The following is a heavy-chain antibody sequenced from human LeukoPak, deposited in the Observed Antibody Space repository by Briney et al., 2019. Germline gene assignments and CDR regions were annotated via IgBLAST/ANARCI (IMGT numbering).Heavy chain of an antibody. V-gene: IGHV4-38-2*02. CDR2: IYHSGST. CDR1: GYSISSGYY. D-gene: IGHD3-9*01. J-gene: IGHJ6*03. CDR3: ASEGGFDWLLRGLPGYYYYMDV. Sequence: MTSETLSLTCTVSGYSISSGYYWAWSRQPPGEGLEWIGSIYHSGSTYYNPSLKSRVTISIDTTKSQFSLNLSSVTAADTAVYYCASEGGFDWLLRGLPGYYYYMDVWGKGTTVTISS.